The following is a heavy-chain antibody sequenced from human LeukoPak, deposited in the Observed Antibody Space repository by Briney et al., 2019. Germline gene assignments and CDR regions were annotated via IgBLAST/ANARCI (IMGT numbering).Heavy chain of an antibody. CDR2: VNSDGSWT. Sequence: GGSLRLSCAASGNYWMHWVRQAPGKGLVWVSHVNSDGSWTSYADSVKGRFTISKDNAKNTVYLQMNNLRAEDTAVYYCVSFYETYWGRGTLVTVSS. V-gene: IGHV3-74*01. D-gene: IGHD2-2*01. CDR1: GNYW. CDR3: VSFYETY. J-gene: IGHJ4*02.